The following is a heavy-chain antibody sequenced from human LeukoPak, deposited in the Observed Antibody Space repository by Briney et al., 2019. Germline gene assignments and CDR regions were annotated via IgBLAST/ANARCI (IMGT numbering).Heavy chain of an antibody. CDR2: IRYDGSNK. V-gene: IGHV3-30*02. J-gene: IGHJ4*02. D-gene: IGHD3-22*01. CDR1: GFTFSSYG. CDR3: AKLVGLYYDSSGPIGVDY. Sequence: PGGSLRLSCAASGFTFSSYGMHWVRQAPGKGLEWVAFIRYDGSNKYYADSVKGRFTISRDNSKNTLHLQMNSLRAEDTAVYYCAKLVGLYYDSSGPIGVDYWGQGTLVTVSS.